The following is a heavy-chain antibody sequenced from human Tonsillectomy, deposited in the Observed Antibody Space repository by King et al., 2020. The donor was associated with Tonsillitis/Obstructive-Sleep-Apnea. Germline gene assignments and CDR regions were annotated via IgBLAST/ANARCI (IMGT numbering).Heavy chain of an antibody. CDR3: ARLERPNYYDRSGATPYFDY. J-gene: IGHJ4*02. Sequence: LQLQESGPGLVKSSETLSLICTVSGGSISSSNYYWGWIRQSPGKGLEWIGSIYYSGNTYYNPSLKSRVTISVDTSKNQFSLKLSYVTAADTAVYYCARLERPNYYDRSGATPYFDYWGQGTLVTVSS. D-gene: IGHD3-22*01. V-gene: IGHV4-39*01. CDR1: GGSISSSNYY. CDR2: IYYSGNT.